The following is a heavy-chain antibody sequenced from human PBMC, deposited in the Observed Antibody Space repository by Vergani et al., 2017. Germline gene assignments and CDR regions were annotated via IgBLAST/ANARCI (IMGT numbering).Heavy chain of an antibody. CDR3: ARDLVSRGYSGYDQGD. CDR1: GGTFSSYA. J-gene: IGHJ4*02. Sequence: QVQLVQSGAEVKKPGSSVKVSCKASGGTFSSYAISWVRQAPGQGLEWMGWINPNSGGTNYAQKFQGRVTMTRDTSISTAYMELSRLRSDDTAVYYCARDLVSRGYSGYDQGDWGQGTLVTVSS. CDR2: INPNSGGT. V-gene: IGHV1-2*02. D-gene: IGHD5-12*01.